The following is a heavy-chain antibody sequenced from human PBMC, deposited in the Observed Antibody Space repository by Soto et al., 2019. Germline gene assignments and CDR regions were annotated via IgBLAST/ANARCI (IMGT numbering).Heavy chain of an antibody. CDR3: ARGQRFSDWFDP. Sequence: SETLSLTCSISGGAIGSHYWTWIRQPAGKGLEWIGRIYGSGSTKYNPSLQSRVTMSLDTSKNQFSLRLESVTAADTAVYYCARGQRFSDWFDPWGQGTLVTVSS. CDR2: IYGSGST. J-gene: IGHJ5*02. D-gene: IGHD3-3*01. V-gene: IGHV4-4*07. CDR1: GGAIGSHY.